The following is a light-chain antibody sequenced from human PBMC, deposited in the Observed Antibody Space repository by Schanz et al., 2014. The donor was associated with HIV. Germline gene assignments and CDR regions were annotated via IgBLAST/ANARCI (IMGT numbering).Light chain of an antibody. CDR2: EVS. V-gene: IGLV2-8*01. CDR3: SSYAGSYTFVV. Sequence: QSALTQPPSASGSPGQSVTISCTGTSSDVGGYNYVSWYQQHPGKAPKLMIYEVSKRPSGVPDRFSGSKSGNTASLTISGLQADDEADYYCSSYAGSYTFVVFRGGTKLTVL. J-gene: IGLJ3*02. CDR1: SSDVGGYNY.